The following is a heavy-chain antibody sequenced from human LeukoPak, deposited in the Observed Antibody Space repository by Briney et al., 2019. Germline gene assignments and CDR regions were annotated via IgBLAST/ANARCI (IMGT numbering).Heavy chain of an antibody. Sequence: GASVKVSCKASGYTFTSYDINWVRQAPGQGLEWMGWINPNSGGTNYAQKFQGRVTMTRDTSISTAYMELSRLRSDDTAVYYCARVKRLVWCSSTSCSFDWFDPWGQGTLVTVSS. CDR3: ARVKRLVWCSSTSCSFDWFDP. CDR1: GYTFTSYD. D-gene: IGHD2-2*01. V-gene: IGHV1-2*02. CDR2: INPNSGGT. J-gene: IGHJ5*02.